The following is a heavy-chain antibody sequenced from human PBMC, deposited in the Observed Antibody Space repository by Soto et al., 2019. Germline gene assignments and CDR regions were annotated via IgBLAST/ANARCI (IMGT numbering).Heavy chain of an antibody. Sequence: QVQLVQSGAEVKKPGASVKVSCKASGYTFTSYAMHWVRQAPGQRLEWMGWINAGNGNTKYSQKFQGRVTITRDTSASTAYMELSSLRSEDTAVYYCAVRGYSGSFNYYYYMDVWGKGTTVTVSS. J-gene: IGHJ6*03. CDR1: GYTFTSYA. V-gene: IGHV1-3*01. D-gene: IGHD5-12*01. CDR2: INAGNGNT. CDR3: AVRGYSGSFNYYYYMDV.